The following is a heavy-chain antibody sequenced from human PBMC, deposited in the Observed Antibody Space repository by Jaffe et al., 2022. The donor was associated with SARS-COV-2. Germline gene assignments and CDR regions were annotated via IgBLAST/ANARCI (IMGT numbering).Heavy chain of an antibody. J-gene: IGHJ6*02. Sequence: QVQLQESGPGLVKPSETLSLTCTVSGGSISSHYWSWIRQPPGKGLEWIGYIYYTGSFNYNPSLKSRVTISVDTSKNQFSLKLSSVTAADTAVYYCARDRYYDSGGYYGLHYGMDVWGQGTTVTVSS. CDR2: IYYTGSF. D-gene: IGHD3-22*01. CDR1: GGSISSHY. V-gene: IGHV4-59*11. CDR3: ARDRYYDSGGYYGLHYGMDV.